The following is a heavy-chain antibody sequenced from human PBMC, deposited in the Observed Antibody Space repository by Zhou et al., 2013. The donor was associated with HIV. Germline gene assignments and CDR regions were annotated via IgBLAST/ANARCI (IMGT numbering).Heavy chain of an antibody. V-gene: IGHV1-3*01. CDR2: INDAFGTT. J-gene: IGHJ5*02. D-gene: IGHD1-1*01. CDR1: GYTFTKYG. CDR3: ARGPCEGNDCDDGNWFDP. Sequence: QVQLVQSGAEVKKPGASVKVSCKASGYTFTKYGIHWVRQVPGQRLEWMGWINDAFGTTRYSLKFQGRVTFTRDTSARTSYMELRSLKSEDTAVYYCARGPCEGNDCDDGNWFDPWGQGTWSPSPQ.